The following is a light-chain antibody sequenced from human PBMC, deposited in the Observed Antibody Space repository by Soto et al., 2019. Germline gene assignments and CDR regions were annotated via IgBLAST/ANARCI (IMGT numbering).Light chain of an antibody. V-gene: IGKV1-5*01. J-gene: IGKJ4*01. Sequence: DIQMTQSPSTLSASVGDRVTITCRASQSISSWLAWYQQKPGKAPKLLIYDASSLESGVPSRFSGSGSGTEFTLTSSSLQPDDFATYYCQQYNSYPLTCGGGTKVEIK. CDR3: QQYNSYPLT. CDR2: DAS. CDR1: QSISSW.